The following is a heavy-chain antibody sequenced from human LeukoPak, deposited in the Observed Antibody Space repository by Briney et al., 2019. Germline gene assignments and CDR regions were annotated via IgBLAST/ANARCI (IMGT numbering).Heavy chain of an antibody. CDR1: GFTFSSYW. D-gene: IGHD3-3*01. Sequence: GGSLRLSCAASGFTFSSYWMSWVRQAPGKGPEWVANIKQDGSEKYYVDSVKGRFTISRDNAKNSLYLQMNSLRAEDTAVYYCARESSDFWSGYYSGGFDYWGQGTLVTVSS. V-gene: IGHV3-7*01. J-gene: IGHJ4*02. CDR3: ARESSDFWSGYYSGGFDY. CDR2: IKQDGSEK.